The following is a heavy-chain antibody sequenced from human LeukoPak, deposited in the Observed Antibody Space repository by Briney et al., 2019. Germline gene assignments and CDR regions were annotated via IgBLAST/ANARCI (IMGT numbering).Heavy chain of an antibody. Sequence: PGGSLRLSCAASGFSLRSYAMHWVRQAPGKGLEYASAISSNGGSTFYVNSVEGRFTISRDNSKNTLYLQMGSLRAEDMAVYYCARAPYSGSYSDYWGQGTLVTVSS. CDR1: GFSLRSYA. D-gene: IGHD1-26*01. CDR3: ARAPYSGSYSDY. CDR2: ISSNGGST. J-gene: IGHJ4*02. V-gene: IGHV3-64*01.